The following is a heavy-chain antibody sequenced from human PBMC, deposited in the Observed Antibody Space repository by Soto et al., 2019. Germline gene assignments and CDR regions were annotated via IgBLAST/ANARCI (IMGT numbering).Heavy chain of an antibody. J-gene: IGHJ4*02. Sequence: SETLSLTCTVSGGSISSYYWSWIRQPPGKGLEWIGYIYYSGSTNYNPSLKSRVTISVDTSKNQFSLKLSSVTAADTAEYYCAGGYCSSSSCSSHDYWGQGTLVTVS. CDR3: AGGYCSSSSCSSHDY. CDR1: GGSISSYY. V-gene: IGHV4-59*01. CDR2: IYYSGST. D-gene: IGHD2-2*01.